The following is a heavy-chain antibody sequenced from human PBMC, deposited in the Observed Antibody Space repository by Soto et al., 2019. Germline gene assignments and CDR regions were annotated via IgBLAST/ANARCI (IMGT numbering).Heavy chain of an antibody. D-gene: IGHD3-3*01. CDR1: GFTFSNYW. CDR3: ARLGPSPFDY. Sequence: GGSLRLSCVASGFTFSNYWMGWVRLAPGRGLEWLANIRQGGGKTYYVGSVKDRFTISRDNAENSLYLQMNSLRDEDTAVYYCARLGPSPFDYWGQGTLVTVSS. V-gene: IGHV3-7*01. CDR2: IRQGGGKT. J-gene: IGHJ4*02.